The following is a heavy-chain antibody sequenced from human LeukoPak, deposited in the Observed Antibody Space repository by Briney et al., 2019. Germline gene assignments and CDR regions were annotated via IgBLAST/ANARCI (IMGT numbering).Heavy chain of an antibody. CDR1: GFTVSTNY. J-gene: IGHJ5*02. V-gene: IGHV3-53*01. CDR3: AKDHSSGWYIWFDP. Sequence: GGSLRLSCAASGFTVSTNYMSWVRQAPGKGLEWVSVIYSGGTTHYADSVKGRFTISRDNSKNTLYLQMNSLRAEDTAVYYCAKDHSSGWYIWFDPWGQGTLVTVSS. D-gene: IGHD6-19*01. CDR2: IYSGGTT.